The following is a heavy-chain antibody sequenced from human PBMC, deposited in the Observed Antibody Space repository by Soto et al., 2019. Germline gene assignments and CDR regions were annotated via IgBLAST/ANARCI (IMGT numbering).Heavy chain of an antibody. CDR2: ISGYNGDT. J-gene: IGHJ6*02. CDR1: GYTFTRYG. V-gene: IGHV1-18*01. Sequence: ASVKVSCKASGYTFTRYGISWVRQAPGQGLEWMGWISGYNGDTNYAQKFQGRVTMTVDTSTTTAFMELRSLASDDRAVYYCAKNGQPPYYYYGMDVWGQGTTVTVSS. D-gene: IGHD2-8*01. CDR3: AKNGQPPYYYYGMDV.